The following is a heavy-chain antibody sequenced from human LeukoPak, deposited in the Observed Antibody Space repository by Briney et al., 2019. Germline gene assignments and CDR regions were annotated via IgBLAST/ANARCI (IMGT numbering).Heavy chain of an antibody. Sequence: PSETLSLTCAVSGGSISSSNWWSWVRQPPGKGLEWIGEIYHSGSTNYNPSLKSRVTISVDTSKNQFSLKLSSVTAADTAVYYCAREGLGSSSWYGRGWFDPWGQGTLVTVSS. CDR3: AREGLGSSSWYGRGWFDP. CDR2: IYHSGST. V-gene: IGHV4-4*02. CDR1: GGSISSSNW. J-gene: IGHJ5*02. D-gene: IGHD6-13*01.